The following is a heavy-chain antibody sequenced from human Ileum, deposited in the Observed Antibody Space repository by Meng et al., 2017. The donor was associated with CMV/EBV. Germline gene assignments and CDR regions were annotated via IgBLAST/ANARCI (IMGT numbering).Heavy chain of an antibody. J-gene: IGHJ4*02. V-gene: IGHV3-30-3*01. CDR2: VVNDGNKK. Sequence: QVQLVESGGGGVQPGVSLRLSWAASGFTFSNYEMHWVRQAPGKGLEWVTLVVNDGNKKYYADSVKGRFTISRDNSAKMVYLEMNNLRPEDTAIYYCARDFDYWGQGTLVTVSS. CDR3: ARDFDY. CDR1: GFTFSNYE.